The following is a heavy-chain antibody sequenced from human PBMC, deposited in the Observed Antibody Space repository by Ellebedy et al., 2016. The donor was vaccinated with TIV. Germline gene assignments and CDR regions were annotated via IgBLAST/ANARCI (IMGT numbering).Heavy chain of an antibody. CDR2: VHYDGRP. D-gene: IGHD2-15*01. Sequence: MPGGSLRLSCNVSGASISSKDYYWAWIRRPPGRGLEGIGSVHYDGRPFNSPTLKSRVTISIDTSKSQFSLKLRSVTAADTAVYYCAREFYCSPTSCPFESWGQGTLVTVSS. CDR3: AREFYCSPTSCPFES. J-gene: IGHJ4*02. V-gene: IGHV4-39*07. CDR1: GASISSKDYY.